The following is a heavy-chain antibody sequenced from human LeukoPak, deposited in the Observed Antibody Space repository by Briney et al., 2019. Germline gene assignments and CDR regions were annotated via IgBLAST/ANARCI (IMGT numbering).Heavy chain of an antibody. V-gene: IGHV4-38-2*01. Sequence: PSETLSLTCAVSGYFISSDYCWGWIRQPPGKGLEWIGTIYHIGSTYYNPSLKSRVIISVDTSKNQFSLKLNSVTAADTAVYYCARIYCTGGSCYHHDYWGQGTLATVSS. D-gene: IGHD2-15*01. CDR1: GYFISSDYC. CDR2: IYHIGST. CDR3: ARIYCTGGSCYHHDY. J-gene: IGHJ4*02.